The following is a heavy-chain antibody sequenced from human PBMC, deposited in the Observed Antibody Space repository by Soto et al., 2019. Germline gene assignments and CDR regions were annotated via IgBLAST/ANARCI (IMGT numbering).Heavy chain of an antibody. Sequence: AASVKVSCKASGYTFTSYGISWVRQAPGQGLEWMGWISAYNGNTNYAQKLQGRVTMTTDTSTSTAYMELRSLRSDDTAVYYCAREGYYDILTGYPWYFDLWGRGTLVTVSS. D-gene: IGHD3-9*01. J-gene: IGHJ2*01. CDR1: GYTFTSYG. CDR3: AREGYYDILTGYPWYFDL. CDR2: ISAYNGNT. V-gene: IGHV1-18*01.